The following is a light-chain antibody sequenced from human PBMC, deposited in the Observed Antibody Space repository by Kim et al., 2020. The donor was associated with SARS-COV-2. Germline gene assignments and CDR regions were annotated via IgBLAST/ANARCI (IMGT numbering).Light chain of an antibody. CDR1: QSVTSLY. J-gene: IGKJ4*01. V-gene: IGKV3-20*01. CDR2: GAS. CDR3: QHYGVSPPVT. Sequence: PGDRPTLSCRARQSVTSLYLAWYQQKPGQAPRLLISGASSRATGIPDRFSGSGSGTDFTLTISRLEPEDFAVYYCQHYGVSPPVTFGGGTKVDIK.